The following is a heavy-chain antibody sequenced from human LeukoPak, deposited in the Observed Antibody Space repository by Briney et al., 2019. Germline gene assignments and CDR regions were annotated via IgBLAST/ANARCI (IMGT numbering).Heavy chain of an antibody. J-gene: IGHJ4*02. D-gene: IGHD4-23*01. CDR2: ISGSGDTS. V-gene: IGHV3-23*01. CDR3: AKDFRGNGSFFDY. CDR1: GLTFSSYA. Sequence: GGSLRLSCAASGLTFSSYAVSWVRQAPGKGLEWVSAISGSGDTSFYADSVKGRFTISRDNSKNTLYLQMNSLSAEDTAVYYWAKDFRGNGSFFDYWGQGTLVTVSS.